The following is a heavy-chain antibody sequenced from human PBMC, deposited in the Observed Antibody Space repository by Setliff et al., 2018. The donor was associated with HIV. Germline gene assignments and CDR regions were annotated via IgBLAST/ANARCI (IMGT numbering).Heavy chain of an antibody. CDR1: GFSISSRYY. V-gene: IGHV4-4*07. D-gene: IGHD6-13*01. CDR3: SSSSALEVDAFDI. Sequence: SETLSLTCDVSGFSISSRYYWSWIRQPAGKGLEWIGRIYTSGSTNYNPSLESRVTTSVDTSKKQFSLRLTSVTAADTAVYYCSSSSALEVDAFDIWGQGTMVT. CDR2: IYTSGST. J-gene: IGHJ3*02.